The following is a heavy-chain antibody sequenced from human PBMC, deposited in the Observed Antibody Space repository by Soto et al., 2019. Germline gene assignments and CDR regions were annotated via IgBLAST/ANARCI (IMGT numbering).Heavy chain of an antibody. D-gene: IGHD3-16*02. CDR3: ARSATATLTFGGVIQSHAFDI. CDR2: IWYDGSNK. Sequence: QVQLVESGGGVVQPGRSLRLSCAASGFTFSSYGMHWVRQAPGKGLEWVAVIWYDGSNKYYADSVKGRFTISRDNSKNTLYVQMNSLRAEDTAVYYCARSATATLTFGGVIQSHAFDIWGQGTMVTVSS. V-gene: IGHV3-33*01. CDR1: GFTFSSYG. J-gene: IGHJ3*02.